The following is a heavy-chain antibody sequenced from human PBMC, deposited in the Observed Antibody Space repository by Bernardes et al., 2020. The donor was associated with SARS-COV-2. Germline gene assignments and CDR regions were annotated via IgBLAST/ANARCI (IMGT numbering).Heavy chain of an antibody. CDR3: ARHGRDTIFGVVIILGGFDY. CDR2: IYYSGST. D-gene: IGHD3-3*01. V-gene: IGHV4-39*01. Sequence: SETLSLTCTVSGGSISSISYYWGWILQPPGKGLEWIGSIYYSGSTYYNPSLKSRVTISVDTSKNQFSLKLSSVTAADTAVYYCARHGRDTIFGVVIILGGFDYWGQGTLVTVSS. J-gene: IGHJ4*02. CDR1: GGSISSISYY.